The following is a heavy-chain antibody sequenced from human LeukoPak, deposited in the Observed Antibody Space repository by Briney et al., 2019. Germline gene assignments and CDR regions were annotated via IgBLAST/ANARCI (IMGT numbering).Heavy chain of an antibody. CDR2: ISDGGSST. V-gene: IGHV3-23*01. J-gene: IGHJ4*02. D-gene: IGHD2-8*01. Sequence: PGGSLRLSCAASEFTFSTYGMSWVRQAPGKGLEWVSAISDGGSSTYYADSVKGRFTISRDNSKNTLYLQMNSLRAEDTAVYYCAVDMSCTNGVCYDGDNFDYWGQGTLVTVSS. CDR1: EFTFSTYG. CDR3: AVDMSCTNGVCYDGDNFDY.